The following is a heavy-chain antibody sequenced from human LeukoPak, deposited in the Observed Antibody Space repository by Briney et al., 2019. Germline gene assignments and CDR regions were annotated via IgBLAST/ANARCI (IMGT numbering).Heavy chain of an antibody. Sequence: GGSLRLSCAASGFTFSSYAMSWVRQAPGKGLEWVSAISGSGGSTYYADSVKGRITISRDNSKNTLYLQMNSLRAEDTAVYYCAKDSYYDSSGYHVYWGQGTLVTVSS. CDR2: ISGSGGST. CDR1: GFTFSSYA. CDR3: AKDSYYDSSGYHVY. D-gene: IGHD3-22*01. V-gene: IGHV3-23*01. J-gene: IGHJ4*02.